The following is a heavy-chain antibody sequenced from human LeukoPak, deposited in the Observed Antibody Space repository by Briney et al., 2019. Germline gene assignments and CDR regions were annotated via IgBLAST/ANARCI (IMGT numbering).Heavy chain of an antibody. CDR1: GGSISSHY. CDR3: ARSSWYPDAFDI. J-gene: IGHJ3*02. D-gene: IGHD6-13*01. CDR2: IYYSGST. Sequence: SETLSLTCTVPGGSISSHYWSWIRQPPGKGLEWIGYIYYSGSTNYNPSLKSRVTISVDTSKNQFSLKLSSVTAADTAVYYCARSSWYPDAFDIWGQGTMVTVSS. V-gene: IGHV4-59*11.